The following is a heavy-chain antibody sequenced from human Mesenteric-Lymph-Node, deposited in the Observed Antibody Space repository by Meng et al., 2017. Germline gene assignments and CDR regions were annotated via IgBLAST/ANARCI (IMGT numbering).Heavy chain of an antibody. CDR3: ARERGNIDY. CDR1: GFTFNNYG. V-gene: IGHV3-33*01. CDR2: IWYDRSNK. D-gene: IGHD4-23*01. Sequence: LLECWGGVVQPGRSLRLSWAAPGFTFNNYGIHWVRQAPGKGLEWVAVIWYDRSNKYYADSVKGRFTISRDNSKNTVYLQMNSLRAEDSAVYYCARERGNIDYWGQGTLVTVSS. J-gene: IGHJ4*02.